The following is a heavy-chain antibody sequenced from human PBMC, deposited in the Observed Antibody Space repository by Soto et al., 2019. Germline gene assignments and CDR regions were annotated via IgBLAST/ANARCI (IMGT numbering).Heavy chain of an antibody. J-gene: IGHJ4*02. D-gene: IGHD6-6*01. V-gene: IGHV3-9*01. CDR1: GFTFDDYA. CDR3: AKGDSSSSYFDY. Sequence: GGSLRLSCAASGFTFDDYAMHWVRQAPGKGLEWVSGISWNSGSIGYADSVKGRFTISRDNAKNSLYLQMNSLRAEDTALYYCAKGDSSSSYFDYWGQGTLVTVSS. CDR2: ISWNSGSI.